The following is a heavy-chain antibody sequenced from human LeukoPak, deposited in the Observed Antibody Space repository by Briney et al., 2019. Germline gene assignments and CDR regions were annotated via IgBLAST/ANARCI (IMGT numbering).Heavy chain of an antibody. V-gene: IGHV4-38-2*02. CDR2: IYHSGST. Sequence: SETLSLTCTVSGYSISSGYYWGWIRQPPGKGREWIGSIYHSGSTYYNPSLKSRVTISVDTSKNQFSLKLSSVTAADTAVYYCARDDLRSGAFDIWGQGTMVTASS. D-gene: IGHD3-10*01. J-gene: IGHJ3*02. CDR1: GYSISSGYY. CDR3: ARDDLRSGAFDI.